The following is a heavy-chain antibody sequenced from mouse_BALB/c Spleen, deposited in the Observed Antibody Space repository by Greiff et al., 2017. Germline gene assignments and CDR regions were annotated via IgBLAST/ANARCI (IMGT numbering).Heavy chain of an antibody. J-gene: IGHJ1*01. D-gene: IGHD2-2*01. V-gene: IGHV5-6-5*01. CDR2: ISSGGST. Sequence: EVMLVESGGGLVKPGGSLKLSCAASGFTFSSYAMSWVRQTPEKRLEWVASISSGGSTYYPDSVKGRFTISRDNARNILYLQMSSLRSEDTAMYYCARGRGAHGYDDWYFDVWGAGTTVTVAS. CDR3: ARGRGAHGYDDWYFDV. CDR1: GFTFSSYA.